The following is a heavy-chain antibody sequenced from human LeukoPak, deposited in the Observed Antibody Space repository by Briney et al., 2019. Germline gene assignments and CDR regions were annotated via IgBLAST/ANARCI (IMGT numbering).Heavy chain of an antibody. D-gene: IGHD3-10*01. Sequence: GGSLRLSCAASGFTVSSNYMNWVRQAPGKGLEWVSVIYSGGYTNYADSVKGRFTISRDNSKNTLYLQMNSLGAEDTAVYYCARRGNYFEYWGQGTLVTVSS. V-gene: IGHV3-66*01. CDR1: GFTVSSNY. J-gene: IGHJ4*02. CDR2: IYSGGYT. CDR3: ARRGNYFEY.